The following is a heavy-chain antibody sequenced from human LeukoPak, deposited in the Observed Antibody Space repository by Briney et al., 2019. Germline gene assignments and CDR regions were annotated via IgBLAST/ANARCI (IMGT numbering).Heavy chain of an antibody. Sequence: PSETLSLTCTVSGGSISSYYWSWIRQPPGKGLEWIGYIYYSGSTNYNPSLKSRVTISVDTSKNQFSLKLSSVTAADTAVYYCARGAYNSGGTLEIWGQGTLVTVSS. J-gene: IGHJ4*02. CDR1: GGSISSYY. D-gene: IGHD3-22*01. V-gene: IGHV4-59*01. CDR3: ARGAYNSGGTLEI. CDR2: IYYSGST.